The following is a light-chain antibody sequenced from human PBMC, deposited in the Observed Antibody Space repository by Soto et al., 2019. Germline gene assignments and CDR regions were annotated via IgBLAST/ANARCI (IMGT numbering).Light chain of an antibody. Sequence: QSVLTQPPSVSGAPGQRVTISCTGSSSSIGAGYDVHWYHQLPGAAPKLLVSCNNNRPSGVPDRFSASKSGTSASRAITGLQTEDEAQYYCQSYDSRLTAYVFGTGTQLTVL. V-gene: IGLV1-40*01. J-gene: IGLJ1*01. CDR2: CNN. CDR1: SSSIGAGYD. CDR3: QSYDSRLTAYV.